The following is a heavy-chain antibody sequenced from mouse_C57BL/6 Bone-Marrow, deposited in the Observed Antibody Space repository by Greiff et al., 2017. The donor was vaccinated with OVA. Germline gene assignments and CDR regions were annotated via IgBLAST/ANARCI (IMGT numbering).Heavy chain of an antibody. J-gene: IGHJ2*01. CDR2: IDPSDSYT. D-gene: IGHD2-4*01. Sequence: QVQLQQPGAELVMPGASVKLSCKASGYTFTSYWMHWVKQRPGQGLEWIGEIDPSDSYTNYNQKFKGKSTLTVDKSSSTAYMQLSSLPSEDSAVYYCARSRYDYGDYWGQGTTLTGSS. V-gene: IGHV1-69*01. CDR3: ARSRYDYGDY. CDR1: GYTFTSYW.